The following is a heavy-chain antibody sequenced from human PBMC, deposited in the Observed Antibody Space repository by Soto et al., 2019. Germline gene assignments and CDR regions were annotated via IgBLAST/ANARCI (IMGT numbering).Heavy chain of an antibody. V-gene: IGHV2-5*01. CDR1: GFSLSTSGVG. D-gene: IGHD4-17*01. CDR3: AHRLPTVPFDY. Sequence: EFGLTLVNPTQTLTLTCSFSGFSLSTSGVGVGWIRQPPGKALEWLALIYWNDDKRYSPSLKSRLTITKDTSKNQVVLTMTNMDPVDTATYYCAHRLPTVPFDYWGQGTLVTVSS. CDR2: IYWNDDK. J-gene: IGHJ4*02.